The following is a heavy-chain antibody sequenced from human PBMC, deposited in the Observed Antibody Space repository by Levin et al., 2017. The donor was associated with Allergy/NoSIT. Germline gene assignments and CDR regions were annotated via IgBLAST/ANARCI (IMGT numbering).Heavy chain of an antibody. CDR1: GFTFSSYA. Sequence: GGSLRLSCAASGFTFSSYAMSWVRQAPGKGLEWVSAISGSGGSTYYADSVKGRFTISRDNSKNTLYLQMNSLRAEDTAVYYCAKARDIVVVVAPFDYWGQGTLVTVSS. CDR3: AKARDIVVVVAPFDY. J-gene: IGHJ4*02. D-gene: IGHD2-15*01. V-gene: IGHV3-23*01. CDR2: ISGSGGST.